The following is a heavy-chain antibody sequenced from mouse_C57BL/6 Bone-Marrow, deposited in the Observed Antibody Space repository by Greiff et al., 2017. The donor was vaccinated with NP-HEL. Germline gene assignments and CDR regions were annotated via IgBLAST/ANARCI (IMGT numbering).Heavy chain of an antibody. CDR2: IYPGNSDT. Sequence: VQLQQSGTVLARPGASVKMSCKTSGYTFTSYWMHWVKQRPGQGLEWIGAIYPGNSDTSYNQKFKGKAKLTAVTSASTAYLELSILTNEDSAVYYCTSRDYYGSSPYWYFDVWGTGTTVTVSS. J-gene: IGHJ1*03. V-gene: IGHV1-5*01. D-gene: IGHD1-1*01. CDR3: TSRDYYGSSPYWYFDV. CDR1: GYTFTSYW.